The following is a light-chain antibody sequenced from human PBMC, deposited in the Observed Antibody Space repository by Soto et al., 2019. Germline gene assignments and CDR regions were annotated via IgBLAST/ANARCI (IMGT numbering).Light chain of an antibody. CDR2: AAS. CDR1: QSVASNF. J-gene: IGKJ5*01. CDR3: QQYSRVPIT. Sequence: EIVLTQSPGTLSLSPGERATLSCRASQSVASNFLAWFQQRPGQSPRFLIYAASTRATGIPDRFSGSGSGTDFTLTSSRLEPEDFAVYYCQQYSRVPITFGQGTRLEIK. V-gene: IGKV3-20*01.